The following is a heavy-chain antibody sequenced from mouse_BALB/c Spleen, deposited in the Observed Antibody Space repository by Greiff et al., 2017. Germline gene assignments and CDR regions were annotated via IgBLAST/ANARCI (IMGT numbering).Heavy chain of an antibody. CDR1: GFTFSSYA. CDR3: ARLGRYWYFDV. CDR2: ISSGGSYT. J-gene: IGHJ1*01. V-gene: IGHV5-9-1*01. D-gene: IGHD4-1*01. Sequence: EVMLVESGGGLVKPGGSLKLSCAASGFTFSSYAMSWVRQTPEKRLEWVATISSGGSYTYYPDSVKGRVTISRDNAKNTLYLQMSSLRSEDTAMYYCARLGRYWYFDVWGAGTTVTVSS.